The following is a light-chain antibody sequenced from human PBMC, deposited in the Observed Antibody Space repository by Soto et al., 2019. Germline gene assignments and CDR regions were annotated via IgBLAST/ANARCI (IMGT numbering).Light chain of an antibody. CDR3: QSYDSSLSGVV. J-gene: IGLJ2*01. CDR1: SSNIGAGYD. CDR2: GNS. Sequence: QSVLTQPPSVSGAPGQRVTISCTGSSSNIGAGYDVHWYQQLPGTAPKLLIYGNSNRPSGVPDRLSGSKSGTSASLAIPGLQAEDEADYYCQSYDSSLSGVVFGGGTKLTVL. V-gene: IGLV1-40*01.